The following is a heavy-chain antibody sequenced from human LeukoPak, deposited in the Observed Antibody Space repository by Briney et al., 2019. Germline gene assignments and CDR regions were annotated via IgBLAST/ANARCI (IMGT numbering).Heavy chain of an antibody. Sequence: RGALRLSCAGSGFIFSTYWMGWVRQAPGKGLEWVANIKQDGSGEYYVHFVRGRFTISRDNAKKSLYLQMDSLRAEDTAVYYCAKVTITSATFDYWGQGALVTVSS. V-gene: IGHV3-7*01. CDR3: AKVTITSATFDY. CDR1: GFIFSTYW. J-gene: IGHJ4*02. D-gene: IGHD1-14*01. CDR2: IKQDGSGE.